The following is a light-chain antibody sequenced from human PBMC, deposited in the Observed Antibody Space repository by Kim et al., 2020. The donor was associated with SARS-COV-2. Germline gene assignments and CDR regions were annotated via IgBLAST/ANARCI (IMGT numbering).Light chain of an antibody. CDR2: GAS. CDR1: KSVSSY. V-gene: IGKV3-11*01. Sequence: ARGERATLPSRASKSVSSYLAWYQQRAGQAPRLLIYGASNRATGIPARFSGSGSGTDFTLTISSLEPEDFAVYYCQQRTNWPLTFGGGTKVDIK. J-gene: IGKJ4*01. CDR3: QQRTNWPLT.